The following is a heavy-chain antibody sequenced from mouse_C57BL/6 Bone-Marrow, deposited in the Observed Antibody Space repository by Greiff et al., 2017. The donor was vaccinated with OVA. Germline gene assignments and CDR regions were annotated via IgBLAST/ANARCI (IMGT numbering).Heavy chain of an antibody. CDR1: GYAFSSSW. J-gene: IGHJ4*01. D-gene: IGHD2-3*01. CDR2: IYPGDGDT. CDR3: AKTWLLRAMDY. Sequence: VKLVESGPELVKPGASVKISCKASGYAFSSSWMNWVKQRPGKGLEWIGRIYPGDGDTNYNGKFKGKATLTADKSSSTAYMQLSSLTSEDSAVYFCAKTWLLRAMDYWGQGTSVTVSS. V-gene: IGHV1-82*01.